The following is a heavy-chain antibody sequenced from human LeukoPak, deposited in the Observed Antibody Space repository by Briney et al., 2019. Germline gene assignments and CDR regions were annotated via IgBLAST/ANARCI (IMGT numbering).Heavy chain of an antibody. CDR1: GLTFSRYY. J-gene: IGHJ4*02. D-gene: IGHD2-2*01. V-gene: IGHV3-74*03. CDR3: ARVSGCSSASGYSLFDY. CDR2: IKDEGRNT. Sequence: PGGSLTLSWAPSGLTFSRYYMHWVRQAPGEGRVWVSRIKDEGRNTKYADSVKGQFTISRANAKNTHSPQMNSLRAEDTAVYYYARVSGCSSASGYSLFDYWGQGTPVTVSS.